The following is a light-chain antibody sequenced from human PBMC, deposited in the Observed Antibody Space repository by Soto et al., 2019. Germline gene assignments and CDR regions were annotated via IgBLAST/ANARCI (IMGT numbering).Light chain of an antibody. CDR1: SSDVGDFNY. Sequence: QSALTQPASVSGSPGRSVTISCTGRSSDVGDFNYVSWYQHLPGRAPKLIIYDVTNRPSGISYRFSASKSGRTASLTISGLQAEDEADYYCSSYSSSITHVVFGGGTKLTVL. CDR3: SSYSSSITHVV. V-gene: IGLV2-14*03. J-gene: IGLJ2*01. CDR2: DVT.